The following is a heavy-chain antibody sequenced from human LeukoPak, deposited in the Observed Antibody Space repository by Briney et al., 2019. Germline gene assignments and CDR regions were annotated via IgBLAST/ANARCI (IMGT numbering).Heavy chain of an antibody. J-gene: IGHJ4*02. CDR1: GGSFSGYY. CDR3: ARGMLDVWGSYRNTPFDY. Sequence: RPSETLSLTCAVYGGSFSGYYWSWIRQPPGKGLEWIGEINHSGSTNYNPSLKGRVTISVDTSKNQFSLKLSSVTAADTAVYYCARGMLDVWGSYRNTPFDYWGQGTLVTVSS. V-gene: IGHV4-34*01. D-gene: IGHD3-16*02. CDR2: INHSGST.